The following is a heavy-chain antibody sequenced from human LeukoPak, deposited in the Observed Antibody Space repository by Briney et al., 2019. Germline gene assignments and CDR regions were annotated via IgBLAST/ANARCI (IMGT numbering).Heavy chain of an antibody. CDR1: GGTFSNYA. J-gene: IGHJ4*02. CDR3: AREYCGGDCYDYYFDY. V-gene: IGHV1-69*13. D-gene: IGHD2-21*02. Sequence: SVTVSYKPSGGTFSNYAISWVRQAPGQGLEWMGGIIPIFGTANYAQKFQGRVTITADESTSTAYMELSSLRSEDTAVYYCAREYCGGDCYDYYFDYWGQGTLVTVSS. CDR2: IIPIFGTA.